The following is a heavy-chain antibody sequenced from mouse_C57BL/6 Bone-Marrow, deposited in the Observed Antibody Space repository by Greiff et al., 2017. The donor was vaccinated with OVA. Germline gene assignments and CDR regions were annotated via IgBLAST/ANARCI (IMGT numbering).Heavy chain of an antibody. J-gene: IGHJ4*01. CDR1: GFTFSDYY. CDR3: ARDYYGDYAMDY. CDR2: ISNGGGST. V-gene: IGHV5-12*01. D-gene: IGHD1-1*01. Sequence: EVNLVESGGGLVQPGGSLKLSCAASGFTFSDYYMYWVRQTPEKRLEWVAYISNGGGSTYYPDTVKGRFTISRDNAKNTLYLQMSRLKSEDTAMYYCARDYYGDYAMDYWGQGTSVTVSS.